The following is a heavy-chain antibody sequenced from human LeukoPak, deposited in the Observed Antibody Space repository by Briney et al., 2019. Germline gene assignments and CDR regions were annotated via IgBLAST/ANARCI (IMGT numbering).Heavy chain of an antibody. CDR1: GFTVSSNC. CDR2: IYSGGST. V-gene: IGHV3-53*01. D-gene: IGHD5-12*01. J-gene: IGHJ4*02. CDR3: ARGYSGYDPPDY. Sequence: GGSLRLSCAASGFTVSSNCMSWVRQAPGKGLEWVSVIYSGGSTYYADSVKGRFTISRDNSKNTLYLQMNSLRAEDTAVYYCARGYSGYDPPDYWGQGTLVTVSS.